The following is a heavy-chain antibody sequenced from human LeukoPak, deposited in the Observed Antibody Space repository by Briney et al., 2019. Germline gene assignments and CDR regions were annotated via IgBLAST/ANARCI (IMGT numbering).Heavy chain of an antibody. J-gene: IGHJ5*02. Sequence: GSLRLSCAASGFTFSSFWMSWVRQAPGKGLEWVANIKQDGSEKYYVDSVKGRFGISRDNAKNSLYLQMNSLRAEDTAVYYCARVRAARGWFDPWGQGTLVTVSS. D-gene: IGHD6-13*01. CDR3: ARVRAARGWFDP. CDR1: GFTFSSFW. CDR2: IKQDGSEK. V-gene: IGHV3-7*01.